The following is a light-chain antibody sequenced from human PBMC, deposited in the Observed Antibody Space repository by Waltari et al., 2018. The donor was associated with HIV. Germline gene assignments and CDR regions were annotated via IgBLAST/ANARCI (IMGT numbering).Light chain of an antibody. Sequence: DVVMAQSPLSLPVTLGQPASISCRSSQSLVYSDGNTYLNWFHQRPGQSPRRLIYKVSTRDSGVPDRFSGSGSGTAFTLEISRVEAEDVGVYYCMQGTHWPYTFGQGTNLQIK. CDR1: QSLVYSDGNTY. V-gene: IGKV2-30*01. CDR2: KVS. CDR3: MQGTHWPYT. J-gene: IGKJ2*01.